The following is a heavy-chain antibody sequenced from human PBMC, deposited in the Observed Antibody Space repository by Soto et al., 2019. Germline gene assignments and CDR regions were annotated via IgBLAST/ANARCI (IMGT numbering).Heavy chain of an antibody. J-gene: IGHJ6*02. CDR2: ISYDGSNK. V-gene: IGHV3-30-3*01. D-gene: IGHD2-21*02. Sequence: PGGSLRLSCAASGFTFSSYAMHWVRQAPGKGLEWVAVISYDGSNKYYADSVKGRFTISRDNSKNTLYLQMNSLRAEDTAVYYCARGPRGDCYFCDYYGMDVWGQGTTVTVSS. CDR3: ARGPRGDCYFCDYYGMDV. CDR1: GFTFSSYA.